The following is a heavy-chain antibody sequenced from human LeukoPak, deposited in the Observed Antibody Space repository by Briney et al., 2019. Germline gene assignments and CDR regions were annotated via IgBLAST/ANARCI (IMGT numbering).Heavy chain of an antibody. J-gene: IGHJ4*02. D-gene: IGHD3-22*01. V-gene: IGHV4-61*02. CDR1: GGSISSGSYY. CDR3: ASDPSRDSSGY. Sequence: PSETLSLTCTVSGGSISSGSYYWSWIRQPAGKGLEWIGRIYTSGSTNCNPSLKSRVTISVDTSKNQFSLKLSSVTAADTAVYYCASDPSRDSSGYWGQGTLVTVSS. CDR2: IYTSGST.